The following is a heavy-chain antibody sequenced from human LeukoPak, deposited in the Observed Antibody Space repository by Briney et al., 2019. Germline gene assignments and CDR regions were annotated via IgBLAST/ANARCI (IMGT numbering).Heavy chain of an antibody. Sequence: ASVKVSCKASGCTFTSYGISWVRQAPGQGLEWMGWISAYNGNTNYAQKLQGRVTMTTDTSTSTAYMELRSLRSDDTAVYYCARVEQRSYYYYMDVWGKGTTVTVSS. J-gene: IGHJ6*03. CDR1: GCTFTSYG. CDR2: ISAYNGNT. CDR3: ARVEQRSYYYYMDV. D-gene: IGHD6-25*01. V-gene: IGHV1-18*01.